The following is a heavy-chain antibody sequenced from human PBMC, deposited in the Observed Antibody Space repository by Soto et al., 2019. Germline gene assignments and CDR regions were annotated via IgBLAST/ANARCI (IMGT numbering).Heavy chain of an antibody. Sequence: PGGSLRLSCAASGFTFSSYGMHWVRQAPGKGLEWVAVIWYDGSNKYYADSVKGRFTISRDNSKNTLYLQMNSLRAEDTAVYYCARSIAAADVDYWGQGTLVTVSS. CDR3: ARSIAAADVDY. CDR2: IWYDGSNK. D-gene: IGHD6-13*01. CDR1: GFTFSSYG. V-gene: IGHV3-33*01. J-gene: IGHJ4*02.